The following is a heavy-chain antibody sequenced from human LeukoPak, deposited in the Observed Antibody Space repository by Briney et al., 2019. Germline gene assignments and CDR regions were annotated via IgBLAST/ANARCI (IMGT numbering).Heavy chain of an antibody. J-gene: IGHJ4*02. CDR2: TYYRSKWSN. CDR1: VVGVSGNSVA. Sequence: SQTLSLTCALSVVGVSGNSVAWGWIRQSPSRGLEWLGRTYYRSKWSNDYAESVKGRITINPDTPKNQFSLQLNSVTPEDTAVYCCTRLSYGDYADWGPGTRVTVSS. V-gene: IGHV6-1*01. D-gene: IGHD4-17*01. CDR3: TRLSYGDYAD.